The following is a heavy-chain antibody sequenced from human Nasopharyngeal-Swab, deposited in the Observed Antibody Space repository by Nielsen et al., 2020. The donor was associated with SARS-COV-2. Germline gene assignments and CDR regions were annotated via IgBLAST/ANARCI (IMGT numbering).Heavy chain of an antibody. CDR3: ARGLSGVVPVPILGLGPFYSYYYMDV. D-gene: IGHD2/OR15-2a*01. V-gene: IGHV4-34*01. Sequence: SETLSLTCVVYGGSFTSYYWGWIRQPPGKGLEWIAEINHSGSTHYNPSLKSRVTISLDTSKNQFSLKLSSLTAADTAVYYCARGLSGVVPVPILGLGPFYSYYYMDVWGKGTTVTVSS. CDR1: GGSFTSYY. CDR2: INHSGST. J-gene: IGHJ6*03.